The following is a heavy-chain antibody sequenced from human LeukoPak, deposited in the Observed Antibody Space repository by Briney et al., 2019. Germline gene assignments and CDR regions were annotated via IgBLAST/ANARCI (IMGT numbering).Heavy chain of an antibody. V-gene: IGHV3-74*01. D-gene: IGHD5-24*01. CDR3: ARDWVYKIDY. Sequence: PGGSLRLSCAASEFTFSAYWMHWVRRTPGKGLVWVSRISHDGIISYADSVKGRFTISRDNAKNTLTLQMNSLRVEDTAVYFCARDWVYKIDYWGRGTLVTVSS. CDR1: EFTFSAYW. J-gene: IGHJ4*02. CDR2: ISHDGII.